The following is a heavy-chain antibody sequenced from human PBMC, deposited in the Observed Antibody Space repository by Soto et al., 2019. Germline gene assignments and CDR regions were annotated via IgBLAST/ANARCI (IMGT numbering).Heavy chain of an antibody. CDR3: ARDDLRRNEALDI. J-gene: IGHJ3*02. Sequence: EVQLVESGGDFVQPGGSLRLSCEASGFTFSAFWMHWVRHVPGEGLMWISRTNKDGASSEYADSVKGRFSVSRDNAKNKIFLHLTGLRAGDTAVYYCARDDLRRNEALDIWGQGTVVTVSS. D-gene: IGHD2-21*01. CDR2: TNKDGASS. CDR1: GFTFSAFW. V-gene: IGHV3-74*01.